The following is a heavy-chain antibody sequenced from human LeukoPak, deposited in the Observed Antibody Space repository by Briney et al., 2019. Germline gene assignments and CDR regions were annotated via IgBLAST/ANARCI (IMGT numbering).Heavy chain of an antibody. D-gene: IGHD3-22*01. J-gene: IGHJ4*02. CDR2: IKHDGSEKQDGSEK. Sequence: GGSLRLSCAAYGFTFSQYWMSWVRQAPGKGLEWVANIKHDGSEKQDGSEKSYVDSVKGRFTISRDNAKNSLYLQMNSLRAEDTAVYYCAREGPNLVYDSSGPYYFDYWGQGTLVTVSS. CDR3: AREGPNLVYDSSGPYYFDY. CDR1: GFTFSQYW. V-gene: IGHV3-7*01.